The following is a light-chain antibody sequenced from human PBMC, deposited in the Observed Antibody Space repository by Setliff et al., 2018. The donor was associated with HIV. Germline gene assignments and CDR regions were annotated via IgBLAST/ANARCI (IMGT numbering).Light chain of an antibody. CDR2: QAS. Sequence: QSALTQPASVSGSPGQSITISCTGTSGDVGRYNLVSWYQQQPGKPPKLMIYQASKRPSGVPNRVSGSKSGNTASLTISGLQAEDEADYYCCSNTGSNTYVFGTGTKVTVL. V-gene: IGLV2-23*01. CDR3: CSNTGSNTYV. CDR1: SGDVGRYNL. J-gene: IGLJ1*01.